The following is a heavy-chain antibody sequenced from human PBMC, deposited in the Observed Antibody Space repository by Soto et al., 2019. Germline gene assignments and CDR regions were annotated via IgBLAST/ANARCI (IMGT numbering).Heavy chain of an antibody. CDR2: TGGSGGST. CDR1: GFTFSSYA. Sequence: GGSLRLSCAASGFTFSSYAMSWVRQAPGKGLEWVSVTGGSGGSTYYADSVKGRFTVSRDNSKNTLYLQMNSLRAEDTAVYYCAKERDIVATIFRNSGWNAGPFDYWGQGTLVTVSS. J-gene: IGHJ4*02. D-gene: IGHD5-12*01. CDR3: AKERDIVATIFRNSGWNAGPFDY. V-gene: IGHV3-23*01.